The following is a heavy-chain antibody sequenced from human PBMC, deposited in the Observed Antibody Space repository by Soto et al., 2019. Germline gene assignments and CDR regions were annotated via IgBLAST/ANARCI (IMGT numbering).Heavy chain of an antibody. V-gene: IGHV4-59*01. CDR3: ARTHPGIAVAGSNWFDP. CDR1: GGSISSYY. CDR2: IYYSGST. J-gene: IGHJ5*02. D-gene: IGHD6-19*01. Sequence: NPSETLSLTCTVSGGSISSYYWSWIRQPPGKGLEWIGYIYYSGSTNYNPSLKSRVTISVDTSKNQFSLKLSSVTAADTAVYYCARTHPGIAVAGSNWFDPWGQGTLVTVSS.